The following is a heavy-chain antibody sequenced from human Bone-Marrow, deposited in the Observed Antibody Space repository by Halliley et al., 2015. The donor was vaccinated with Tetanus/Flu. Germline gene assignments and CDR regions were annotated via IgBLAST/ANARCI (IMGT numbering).Heavy chain of an antibody. D-gene: IGHD1-26*01. CDR2: IDWDGDE. CDR3: ARTYSDKWGSQYYYFDY. V-gene: IGHV2-70*04. J-gene: IGHJ4*02. Sequence: LVKPSQTLTLTCTVSRFSLNTRAMRVSWIRQPPGKALEWLARIDWDGDEFYSTSLKTRLTISKDTSKNEVILTMTNMDPLDTATYFCARTYSDKWGSQYYYFDYWGQGALVTVSS. CDR1: RFSLNTRAMR.